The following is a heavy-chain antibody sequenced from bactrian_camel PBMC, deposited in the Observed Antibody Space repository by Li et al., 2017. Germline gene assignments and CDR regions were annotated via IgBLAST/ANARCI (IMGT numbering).Heavy chain of an antibody. V-gene: IGHV3S1*01. CDR2: IDTGTATT. J-gene: IGHJ6*01. D-gene: IGHD3*01. CDR3: AVEVPCMGWSMPAPKASDFGH. Sequence: HVQLVESGGGSAQAGGSLRLSCVASGYTYKTHCMGWFRQPPGKEREEIAQIDTGTATTWYADSVQGRFSISKDNAKSTMYLQMNGLKPEDTAMYYCAVEVPCMGWSMPAPKASDFGHWGQGTQVTVS. CDR1: GYTYKTHC.